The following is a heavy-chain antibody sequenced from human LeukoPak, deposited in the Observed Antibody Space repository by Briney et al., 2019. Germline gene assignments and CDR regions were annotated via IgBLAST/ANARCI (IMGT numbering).Heavy chain of an antibody. CDR1: GGSISSYY. CDR3: ARSMVRGVSLDY. CDR2: IYYSGST. D-gene: IGHD3-10*01. V-gene: IGHV4-59*05. Sequence: SETLSLTCTVSGGSISSYYWSWIRQPPGKGLEWIGSIYYSGSTYYNPSLKSRVTISVDTSKNQFSLKLSSVTAADTAVYYCARSMVRGVSLDYWGQGTLVTVSS. J-gene: IGHJ4*02.